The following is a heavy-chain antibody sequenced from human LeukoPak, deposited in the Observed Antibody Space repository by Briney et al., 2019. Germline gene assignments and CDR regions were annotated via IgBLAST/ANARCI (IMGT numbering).Heavy chain of an antibody. D-gene: IGHD2-2*01. CDR2: MNPNSGNT. CDR1: GYTFPIYD. V-gene: IGHV1-8*03. Sequence: ASVKVSCKASGYTFPIYDINWVRQATGQGLEWMGWMNPNSGNTGYAQKFQGRVTITRNTSISTAYMELSSLRSEDTAVYYCARMGFFGGYQLPLYYYYYMDVWGKGTTVTVSS. J-gene: IGHJ6*03. CDR3: ARMGFFGGYQLPLYYYYYMDV.